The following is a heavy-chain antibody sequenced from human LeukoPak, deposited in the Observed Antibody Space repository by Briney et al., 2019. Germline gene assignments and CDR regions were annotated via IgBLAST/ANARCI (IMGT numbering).Heavy chain of an antibody. CDR1: GGSVSSYY. D-gene: IGHD6-13*01. CDR3: AGTIGAAGTWNTAVVYYYYGMDV. Sequence: SETLSPTCAVSGGSVSSYYWSWIRQTPGKGLEWIGYIDYRGNTNYNLSLMSRVSISEDTSKNQFSLILTSVTAADTAVYYCAGTIGAAGTWNTAVVYYYYGMDVWGQGTTVSVS. CDR2: IDYRGNT. V-gene: IGHV4-59*08. J-gene: IGHJ6*02.